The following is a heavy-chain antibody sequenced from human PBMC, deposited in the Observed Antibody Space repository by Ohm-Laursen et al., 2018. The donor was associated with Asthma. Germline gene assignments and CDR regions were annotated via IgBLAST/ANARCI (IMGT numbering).Heavy chain of an antibody. V-gene: IGHV3-33*06. CDR1: GFIFTNYG. Sequence: SLRLSRAASGFIFTNYGMHWVRQAPGKGLEWVAVIWYDGTNKYYGDSVKGRFTISRDNSKNTLYLQMNSLRAEDTAVYYCAKDLIVATIKNYWGQGTLVTVSS. CDR3: AKDLIVATIKNY. CDR2: IWYDGTNK. J-gene: IGHJ4*02. D-gene: IGHD5-12*01.